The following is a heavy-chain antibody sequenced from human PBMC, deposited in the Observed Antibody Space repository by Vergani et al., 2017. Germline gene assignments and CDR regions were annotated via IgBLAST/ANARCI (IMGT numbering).Heavy chain of an antibody. V-gene: IGHV1-18*04. CDR1: GYTFTSYG. D-gene: IGHD5-24*01. Sequence: QVQLVQSGAEVKKPGASVKVSCKASGYTFTSYGISWVRQAPGQGLEWMGWISAYNGNTNYAQKLQGRVTMTTDTSTSTAYMELRSLRSDDTAVYYCAREYLVEMATITHRVYYYYYGMDVWGQGTTVTVSS. CDR3: AREYLVEMATITHRVYYYYYGMDV. CDR2: ISAYNGNT. J-gene: IGHJ6*02.